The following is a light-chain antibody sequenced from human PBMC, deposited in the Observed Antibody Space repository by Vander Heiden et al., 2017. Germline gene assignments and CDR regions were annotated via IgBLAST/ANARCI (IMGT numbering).Light chain of an antibody. CDR1: ALPKQY. CDR3: QSADSSGNCWV. Sequence: SYELTQPPSVSVSPGQTARITCSGDALPKQYAYWYQQKPGQAPVLVIYKDSERPSGIPERFSGSSSGTTVTLTISGVQAEDEADYYCQSADSSGNCWVFGGGTKLTVL. CDR2: KDS. J-gene: IGLJ3*02. V-gene: IGLV3-25*03.